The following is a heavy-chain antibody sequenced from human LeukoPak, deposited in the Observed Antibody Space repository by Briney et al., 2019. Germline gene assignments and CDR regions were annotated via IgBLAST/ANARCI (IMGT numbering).Heavy chain of an antibody. CDR2: ISGSGGST. CDR3: AKDFNPRYSSGWFFDY. D-gene: IGHD6-19*01. V-gene: IGHV3-23*01. J-gene: IGHJ4*02. CDR1: GFTFDDYV. Sequence: GGSLRLSCAASGFTFDDYVMHWVRQAPGKGLEWVSAISGSGGSTYYADSVKGRFTISRDNSKNTLYLQMNSLRAEDTAVYYCAKDFNPRYSSGWFFDYWGQGTLVTVSS.